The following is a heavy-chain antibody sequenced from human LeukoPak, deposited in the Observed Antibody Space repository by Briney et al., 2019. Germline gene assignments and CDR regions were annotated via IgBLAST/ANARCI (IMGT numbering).Heavy chain of an antibody. D-gene: IGHD6-13*01. V-gene: IGHV3-30*02. CDR2: IRYDGSDI. Sequence: GGSLRLSCAASGFMFSVYGMHWVRQAPGKGLEWVAVIRYDGSDIYYADSVKGRFTISRDNAKNTLFLEMNSLRVEDTAVYYCVKGRISEDGLDFWGQGTLVTVSS. CDR1: GFMFSVYG. CDR3: VKGRISEDGLDF. J-gene: IGHJ4*02.